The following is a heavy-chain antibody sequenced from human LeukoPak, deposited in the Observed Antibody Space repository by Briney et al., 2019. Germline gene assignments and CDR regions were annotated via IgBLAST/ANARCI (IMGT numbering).Heavy chain of an antibody. Sequence: GGSLRLSCAASGFTFSSYWMSWVRQAPGKGLEWVANIKQDGSEKYYVDSVKGRFTISRDNAKNSLYLQMNSLRAEDTAVYYCARDEYYYGSGSYYIPDAFDIWGQGTMVTVSS. D-gene: IGHD3-10*01. CDR1: GFTFSSYW. V-gene: IGHV3-7*01. CDR3: ARDEYYYGSGSYYIPDAFDI. J-gene: IGHJ3*02. CDR2: IKQDGSEK.